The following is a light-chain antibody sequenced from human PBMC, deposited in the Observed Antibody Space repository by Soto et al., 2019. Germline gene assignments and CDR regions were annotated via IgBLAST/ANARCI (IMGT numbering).Light chain of an antibody. V-gene: IGKV3-20*01. CDR2: GAS. CDR3: QQYGSTPLT. Sequence: EIVMTQSLATLSLYPVSRATLSCRDSQSVSSNSLVWYQQKPGRAPRLLISGASSRATGIPDRFSGSGSGTDFTLTISRLEPEDFAVYYCQQYGSTPLTFGGGTKVDI. J-gene: IGKJ4*01. CDR1: QSVSSNS.